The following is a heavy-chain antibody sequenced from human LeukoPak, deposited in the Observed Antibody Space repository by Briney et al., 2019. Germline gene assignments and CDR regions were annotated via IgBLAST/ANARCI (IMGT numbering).Heavy chain of an antibody. CDR2: IYTSGST. Sequence: SETLCLTCTVSGGSISSSSFYRGWIRQPPGKGLEWIGRIYTSGSTNYNPSLKSRVTMSVDTSKNQFSLKLNSVTAADTAVYYCARDYDVLTAYPPTQLFDPWGQGTLVTVSS. V-gene: IGHV4-39*07. D-gene: IGHD3-9*01. CDR1: GGSISSSSFY. J-gene: IGHJ5*02. CDR3: ARDYDVLTAYPPTQLFDP.